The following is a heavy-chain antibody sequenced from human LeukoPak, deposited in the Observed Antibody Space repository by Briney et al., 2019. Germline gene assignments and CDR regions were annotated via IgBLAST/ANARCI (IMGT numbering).Heavy chain of an antibody. J-gene: IGHJ4*02. CDR2: INSDGSSI. Sequence: GGSLRLSCAASGFTFSSYWMHWVRQAPGKGVVWVSRINSDGSSISYADSVKGRFTISRDNAKNTLYLQMNSLRAEDTAVYYCTRGRGVSSDYWGQGTLVTVSS. CDR1: GFTFSSYW. D-gene: IGHD3-10*01. CDR3: TRGRGVSSDY. V-gene: IGHV3-74*01.